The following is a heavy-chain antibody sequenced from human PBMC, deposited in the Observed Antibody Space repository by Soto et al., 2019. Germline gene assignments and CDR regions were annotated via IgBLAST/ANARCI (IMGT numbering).Heavy chain of an antibody. J-gene: IGHJ4*02. CDR3: ARGALLPDY. CDR1: GFTFSSYA. V-gene: IGHV3-30-3*01. Sequence: PGGSLRLSCAASGFTFSSYAMHWVRRAPGKGLEWVAVISYDGSNKYYADSVKGRFTISRDNSKNTLYLQMNSLRAEDTAVYYCARGALLPDYWGQRTLVSVSS. D-gene: IGHD2-15*01. CDR2: ISYDGSNK.